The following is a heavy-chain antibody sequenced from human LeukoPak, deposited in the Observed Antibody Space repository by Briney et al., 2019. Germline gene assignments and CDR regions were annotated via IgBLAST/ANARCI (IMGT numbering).Heavy chain of an antibody. CDR3: ARDGGDWYFDY. CDR1: GGSTSSGGYS. J-gene: IGHJ4*02. D-gene: IGHD2-21*02. V-gene: IGHV4-30-2*01. CDR2: IYHSGST. Sequence: PSETLSLTCAVSGGSTSSGGYSWSWIRQPPGKGLEWIGYIYHSGSTYYNPSLKSRVTISVDRSKNQFSLKLSSVTAADTAVYYCARDGGDWYFDYWGQGTLVTVSS.